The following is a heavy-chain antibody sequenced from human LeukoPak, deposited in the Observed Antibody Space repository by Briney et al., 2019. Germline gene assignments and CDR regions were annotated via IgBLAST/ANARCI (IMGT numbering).Heavy chain of an antibody. V-gene: IGHV3-74*01. J-gene: IGHJ4*02. D-gene: IGHD6-25*01. CDR1: KLTVSNYW. Sequence: GGSLRLSCAASKLTVSNYWIHRVRQAPGKGLVWVSRIKNDGSSTDYGDSVKGRFTISRDNAKNTLYLQMSSLRAEDTAVYYCIAYSSGWNWGQGTLVTVSS. CDR3: IAYSSGWN. CDR2: IKNDGSST.